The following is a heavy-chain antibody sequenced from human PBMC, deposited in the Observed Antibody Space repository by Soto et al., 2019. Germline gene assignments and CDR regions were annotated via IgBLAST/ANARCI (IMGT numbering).Heavy chain of an antibody. D-gene: IGHD6-13*01. CDR2: MNPGSGQT. CDR1: GYTFINFD. V-gene: IGHV1-8*02. Sequence: QVQLVQSGDEVKEPGASVRVSCEASGYTFINFDISWVRQAAGQGLEWLGWMNPGSGQTGYASKFQGRVAMTRDASTGTSHLELSSLTSDDTAVYYCARMASAGTLNRFDPWGQGTLVTVSS. J-gene: IGHJ5*02. CDR3: ARMASAGTLNRFDP.